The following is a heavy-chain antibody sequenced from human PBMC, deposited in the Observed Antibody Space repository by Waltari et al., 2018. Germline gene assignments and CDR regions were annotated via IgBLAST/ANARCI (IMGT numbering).Heavy chain of an antibody. Sequence: QVQLQESGPGLVKPSGTLSLTCAVSGGSISSSNWWSWVRQPPGKGLEWIGEIYHSGGTNDTPSLKSRVTISVDTSKSQFSLKLSSVTAADTAVYYCARGRKPIRNRNLGHFDYWGQGTLVTVSS. CDR1: GGSISSSNW. CDR3: ARGRKPIRNRNLGHFDY. CDR2: IYHSGGT. D-gene: IGHD1-7*01. J-gene: IGHJ4*02. V-gene: IGHV4-4*02.